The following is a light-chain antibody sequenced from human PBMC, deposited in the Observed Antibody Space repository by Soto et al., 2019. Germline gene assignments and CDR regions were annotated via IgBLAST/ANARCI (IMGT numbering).Light chain of an antibody. CDR2: DAS. Sequence: DIQMTQSPSSLSSSVGDRVTIACRASQSISSYLNWYHQKPGKPPKLLIYDASTLQSGVPSRFSGSASGTDFTLTISSLQAEDFATYYCQQSYSTPQTFGQGTKVEI. J-gene: IGKJ1*01. CDR1: QSISSY. V-gene: IGKV1-39*01. CDR3: QQSYSTPQT.